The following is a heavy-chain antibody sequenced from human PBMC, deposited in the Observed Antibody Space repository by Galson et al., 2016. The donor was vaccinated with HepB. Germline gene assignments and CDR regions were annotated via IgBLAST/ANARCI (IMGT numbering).Heavy chain of an antibody. J-gene: IGHJ4*02. CDR2: ISHSGGT. CDR1: GASISGYNW. Sequence: ETLSLTCGVSGASISGYNWWNWVRQSPGKGLEWIGEISHSGGTKYTPSLKSRGTISVDKAKNQFSLKLTSVTAADTAIYYCARVTHPAEFYFDAWGQGALVTVSS. V-gene: IGHV4-4*02. CDR3: ARVTHPAEFYFDA.